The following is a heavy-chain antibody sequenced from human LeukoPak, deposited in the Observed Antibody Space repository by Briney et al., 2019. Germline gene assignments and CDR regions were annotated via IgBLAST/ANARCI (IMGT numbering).Heavy chain of an antibody. CDR3: AGGGAKTPFDY. Sequence: SGGSLRLSSAASGFTVSSNYMSWVRQAPGKGLEWVSAIYSGGSTYYADSVKGRFTISRDNSKNTLYLQMNSLRAEDTAVYYCAGGGAKTPFDYWGQGTLVTLSS. V-gene: IGHV3-53*01. CDR1: GFTVSSNY. J-gene: IGHJ4*02. D-gene: IGHD3-16*01. CDR2: IYSGGST.